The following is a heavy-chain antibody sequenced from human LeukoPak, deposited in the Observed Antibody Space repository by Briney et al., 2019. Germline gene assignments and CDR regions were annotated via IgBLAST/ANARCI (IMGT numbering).Heavy chain of an antibody. CDR3: AREQRGGLSGSLGGLFASYYTYYYMDV. CDR2: IYYSGST. V-gene: IGHV4-39*07. CDR1: GGSISSSSYY. J-gene: IGHJ6*03. D-gene: IGHD3-16*01. Sequence: SETLSLTCTVSGGSISSSSYYWGWIRQPPGKGLEWIGSIYYSGSTYYNPSLKSRVTISVDTSKNQFSLKLSSVTAADTAVYFCAREQRGGLSGSLGGLFASYYTYYYMDVWGRGTTVTVSS.